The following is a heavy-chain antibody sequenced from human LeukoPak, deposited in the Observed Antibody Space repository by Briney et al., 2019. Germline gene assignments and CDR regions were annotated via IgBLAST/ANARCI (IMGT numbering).Heavy chain of an antibody. Sequence: ASVKVSCKASGYTFTSYYMHWVRQAPGQGLEWMGIINPSGGSTSYAQEFQGRVTMTRDTSTSTVYMELSSLRSEDTAVYYCARDIETYYDFWSGYYMRVTSPNHENWFDPWGQGTLVTVSS. CDR3: ARDIETYYDFWSGYYMRVTSPNHENWFDP. D-gene: IGHD3-3*01. CDR1: GYTFTSYY. CDR2: INPSGGST. J-gene: IGHJ5*02. V-gene: IGHV1-46*01.